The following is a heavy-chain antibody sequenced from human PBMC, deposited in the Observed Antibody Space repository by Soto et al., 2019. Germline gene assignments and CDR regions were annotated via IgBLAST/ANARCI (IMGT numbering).Heavy chain of an antibody. CDR3: ARELLYCSGGSCYPNYYYYYGMDV. Sequence: ASVRVSCMASGYTFTGYYMHWVRQAPGQGLEWMGWINPNSGGTNYAQKFQGWVTMTRDTSISTAYMELSRLRSDDTAVYYCARELLYCSGGSCYPNYYYYYGMDVWGQGTTVTSP. CDR1: GYTFTGYY. CDR2: INPNSGGT. D-gene: IGHD2-15*01. J-gene: IGHJ6*02. V-gene: IGHV1-2*04.